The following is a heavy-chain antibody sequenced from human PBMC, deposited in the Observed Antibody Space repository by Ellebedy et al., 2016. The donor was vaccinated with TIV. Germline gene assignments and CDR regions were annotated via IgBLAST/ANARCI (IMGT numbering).Heavy chain of an antibody. D-gene: IGHD1-1*01. J-gene: IGHJ4*02. CDR2: AYFSGRT. CDR3: GSNWYGSVVY. Sequence: MPSETLSLTCTVSGGSISSSSYYWGWIRRPPGKGLEWIGRAYFSGRTNYNALLKSRVTLAVYTAKNQFSLKLSSLTAADTAVYYCGSNWYGSVVYWGQGTLVTVSS. V-gene: IGHV4-39*07. CDR1: GGSISSSSYY.